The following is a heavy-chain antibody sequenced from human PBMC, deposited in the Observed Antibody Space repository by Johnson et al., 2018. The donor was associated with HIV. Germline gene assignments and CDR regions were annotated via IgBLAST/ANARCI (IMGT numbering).Heavy chain of an antibody. CDR3: AKSIAAAGTNAFDI. V-gene: IGHV3-30*02. CDR1: GFTFSSYG. Sequence: QVQLVESGGGLVHPGGSLRLSCAASGFTFSSYGMHWVRQAPGKGLEWVAFIRYDGGNKYSADSVKGRFTISRDNSKNTLYLHMNSLRAEDTAVYYCAKSIAAAGTNAFDIWGQGTMVTVSS. J-gene: IGHJ3*02. CDR2: IRYDGGNK. D-gene: IGHD6-13*01.